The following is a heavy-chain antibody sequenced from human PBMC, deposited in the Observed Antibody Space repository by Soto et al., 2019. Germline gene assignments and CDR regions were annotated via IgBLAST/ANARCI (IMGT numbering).Heavy chain of an antibody. CDR2: ISAYNGNT. CDR3: ARASASSYWFDP. V-gene: IGHV1-18*01. D-gene: IGHD1-26*01. J-gene: IGHJ5*02. CDR1: VYTFTSYG. Sequence: QVQLEQSGAEVKKPGASVKVPFKASVYTFTSYGISWVRQAHGQGLEWMGWISAYNGNTNYAQKLQGRVTMTTDTSTSTAYMELRSLRSDDTAVYYCARASASSYWFDPWGQGTLVTVSS.